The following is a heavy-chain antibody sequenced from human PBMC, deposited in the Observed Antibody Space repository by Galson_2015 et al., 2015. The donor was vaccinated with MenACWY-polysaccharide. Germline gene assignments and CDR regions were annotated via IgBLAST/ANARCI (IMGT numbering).Heavy chain of an antibody. CDR1: GFTFSNYW. CDR3: ARDRWYLSGGRGYENNWFDP. Sequence: SLRLSCAASGFTFSNYWMNWARQAPGKGLVWVSRINGDGSRTNYADSVKGRFTISRDNAKNTLYLQMNSLRVEDTAVYYCARDRWYLSGGRGYENNWFDPWGQGTLVTVSS. CDR2: INGDGSRT. V-gene: IGHV3-74*01. D-gene: IGHD2-15*01. J-gene: IGHJ5*02.